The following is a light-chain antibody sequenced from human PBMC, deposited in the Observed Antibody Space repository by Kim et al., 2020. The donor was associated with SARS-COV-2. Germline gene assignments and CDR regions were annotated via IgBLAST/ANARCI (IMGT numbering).Light chain of an antibody. CDR2: VGTGGIVG. CDR3: GADHGSGSNFVYV. V-gene: IGLV9-49*01. Sequence: QPVLTQPTSASASLGASVTLTCTLSSGYSNYTVDWYQQRPGKGPRFVMRVGTGGIVGSKGDYIPDRFSVLGSGLNRYLTIKNIQEEDESDYHCGADHGSGSNFVYVFGTGTKVTVL. J-gene: IGLJ1*01. CDR1: SGYSNYT.